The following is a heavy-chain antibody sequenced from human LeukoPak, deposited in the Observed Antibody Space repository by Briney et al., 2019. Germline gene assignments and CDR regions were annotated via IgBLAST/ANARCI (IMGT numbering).Heavy chain of an antibody. CDR3: ARAYGGNSQYFQH. CDR1: GGSFSGYY. D-gene: IGHD4-23*01. Sequence: SETLSLTCAVYGGSFSGYYGSWIRQPPGKGLEWIGEINHSGSTNYNPSLKSRVTISVDTSKNQFSLKLSSVTAADTAVYYCARAYGGNSQYFQHWGQGTLVTVSS. J-gene: IGHJ1*01. V-gene: IGHV4-34*01. CDR2: INHSGST.